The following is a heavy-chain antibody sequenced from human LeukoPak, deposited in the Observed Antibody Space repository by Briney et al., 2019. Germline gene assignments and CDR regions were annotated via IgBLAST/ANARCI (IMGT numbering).Heavy chain of an antibody. J-gene: IGHJ6*02. Sequence: GRSLRLSCAASGFTLRRYGMHWFRQAPGKGLSWGAVISEVGSEKYYADSLKGRFTISRDNSKNTLYLQMNSPRAEDTAVYYCAKDRSSSGRFGMDVWGQGTTVTVSS. CDR3: AKDRSSSGRFGMDV. D-gene: IGHD6-13*01. V-gene: IGHV3-30*18. CDR1: GFTLRRYG. CDR2: ISEVGSEK.